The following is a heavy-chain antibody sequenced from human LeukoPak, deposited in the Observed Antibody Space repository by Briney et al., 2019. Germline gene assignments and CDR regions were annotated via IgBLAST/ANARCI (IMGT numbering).Heavy chain of an antibody. CDR3: IVFGDSNH. CDR1: GITFSSYA. Sequence: GGSLRLSCAAAGITFSSYALSWVRQAPGKGLEWVSAIHTSGDTCYADSVKGRFTISRDTSKNTLYLQINSLRVEDTAVYYCIVFGDSNHWGQGTLVTVSS. V-gene: IGHV3-23*01. D-gene: IGHD4-17*01. CDR2: IHTSGDT. J-gene: IGHJ5*02.